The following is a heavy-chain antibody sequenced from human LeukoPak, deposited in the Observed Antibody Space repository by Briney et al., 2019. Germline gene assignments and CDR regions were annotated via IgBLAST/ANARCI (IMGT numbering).Heavy chain of an antibody. CDR2: ISAYNGNT. V-gene: IGHV1-18*01. J-gene: IGHJ4*02. Sequence: ASVKVSCKASGYTFTSYGISWVRQAPGQGLEWIGWISAYNGNTNYAQKLQGRVTMTTDTSTSTAYMELRSLRSDDTAVYYCARDAAAAEGPDFDYWGQGTLVTVSS. CDR1: GYTFTSYG. D-gene: IGHD6-13*01. CDR3: ARDAAAAEGPDFDY.